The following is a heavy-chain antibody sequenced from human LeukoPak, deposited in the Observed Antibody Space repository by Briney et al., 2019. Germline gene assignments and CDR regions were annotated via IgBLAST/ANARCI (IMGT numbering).Heavy chain of an antibody. D-gene: IGHD1-1*01. CDR2: ISYTGTT. Sequence: PSETLSLSCTVFGASISSSGYYWGWIRQPPGKGLEWIGCISYTGTTYYNPSLKSRLSISVDTSKNQFSLNLSSVTAADTAMYYCARGGVVVQDAFDIWGQGTMVTVSS. CDR3: ARGGVVVQDAFDI. J-gene: IGHJ3*02. CDR1: GASISSSGYY. V-gene: IGHV4-39*07.